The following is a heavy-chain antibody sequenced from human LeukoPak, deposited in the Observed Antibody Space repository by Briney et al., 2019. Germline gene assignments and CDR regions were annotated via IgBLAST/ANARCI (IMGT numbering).Heavy chain of an antibody. Sequence: KPSETLSLTCTVSGGSISSSRYYWGWIRQPPGKGLEWIGSIYYSGSTYYNPSLKSRVTISVDTSKNQFSLKLNSVTATDTAVYYCATGYYSSSAVAANFDYWGQGILVTVSS. V-gene: IGHV4-39*01. J-gene: IGHJ4*02. D-gene: IGHD6-6*01. CDR1: GGSISSSRYY. CDR3: ATGYYSSSAVAANFDY. CDR2: IYYSGST.